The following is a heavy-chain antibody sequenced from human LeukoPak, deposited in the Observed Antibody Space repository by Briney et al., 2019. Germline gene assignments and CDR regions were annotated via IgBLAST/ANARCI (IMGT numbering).Heavy chain of an antibody. J-gene: IGHJ1*01. CDR1: GGPITSGGSY. D-gene: IGHD3-22*01. CDR3: ASQANYYDSSGYFIH. V-gene: IGHV4-31*11. CDR2: IYYSGST. Sequence: TLSLTCAVSGGPITSGGSYWSWIRQHPGEGLEWIGYIYYSGSTYYNPSLKSRVTISVDTSKKQFSLKLNSVTAADTAVYFCASQANYYDSSGYFIHWGQGILVTVSS.